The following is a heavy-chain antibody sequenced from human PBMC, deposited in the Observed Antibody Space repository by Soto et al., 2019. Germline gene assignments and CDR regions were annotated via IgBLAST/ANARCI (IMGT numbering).Heavy chain of an antibody. D-gene: IGHD6-13*01. V-gene: IGHV3-30-3*01. Sequence: QVQLVESGGGVVQPGRSLRLSCAASGFTFSSYAMHWVRQAPGKGLEWVAVISYDGSNKYYADSVKGRFTISRDNSKTTLYLQMNSLRAEDTAVYYCARASSWLGWDYYYYGMDVWGQGTTVTVSS. CDR1: GFTFSSYA. CDR3: ARASSWLGWDYYYYGMDV. CDR2: ISYDGSNK. J-gene: IGHJ6*02.